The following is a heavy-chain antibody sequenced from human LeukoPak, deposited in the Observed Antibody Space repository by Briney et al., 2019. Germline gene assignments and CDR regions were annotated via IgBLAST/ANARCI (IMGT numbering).Heavy chain of an antibody. V-gene: IGHV3-30*02. J-gene: IGHJ3*01. CDR3: AKNRGYNYGGDSFSV. D-gene: IGHD5-18*01. CDR1: GFTFRSFG. CDR2: IQYDGSEK. Sequence: GGCLRLSCAASGFTFRSFGMHWVRQAPGKGLEGGSVIQYDGSEKDYADSLKGRFTIARDNSENTLYLQMNSPRGEDTAVYYCAKNRGYNYGGDSFSVWGQGTLVTVSS.